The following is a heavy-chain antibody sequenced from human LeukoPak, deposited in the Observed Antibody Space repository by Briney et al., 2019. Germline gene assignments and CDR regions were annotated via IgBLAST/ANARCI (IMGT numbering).Heavy chain of an antibody. CDR3: ARARPDTMIVTNLDY. CDR1: GFTVSSNY. CDR2: IYSGGST. D-gene: IGHD3-22*01. V-gene: IGHV3-66*01. Sequence: GGSLRLSCAASGFTVSSNYMSWVRQAPGKGLEWVSVIYSGGSTYYADSVKGRFTISRDNSKNTLYLQMNSLRAEDTAVYYCARARPDTMIVTNLDYWGQGTLVTVSS. J-gene: IGHJ4*02.